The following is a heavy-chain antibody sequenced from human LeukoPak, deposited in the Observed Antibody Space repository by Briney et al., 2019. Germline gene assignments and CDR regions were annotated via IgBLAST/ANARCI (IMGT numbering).Heavy chain of an antibody. D-gene: IGHD3-10*01. CDR3: AIGPYYFDY. Sequence: GGSLRLSCAASEFTFSSYSMNWVRQAPGKGLEWVAVISYDGSNKYYADSVKGRFTISRDNSKNTLYLQMNSLRAEDTAVYYCAIGPYYFDYWGQGTLVTVSS. J-gene: IGHJ4*02. CDR1: EFTFSSYS. CDR2: ISYDGSNK. V-gene: IGHV3-30*03.